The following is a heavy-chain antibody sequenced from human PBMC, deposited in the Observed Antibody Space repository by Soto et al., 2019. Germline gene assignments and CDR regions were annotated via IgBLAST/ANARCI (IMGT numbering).Heavy chain of an antibody. Sequence: GGSLRLSCVASGFKFSSYALTWVRQAPGKGLEWVSSISSSSSYIYYADSVKGRFTISRDNAKNSLYLQMNSLRAEDTAVYYCARHPAPDYWGQGTLVTVS. CDR2: ISSSSSYI. CDR1: GFKFSSYA. CDR3: ARHPAPDY. V-gene: IGHV3-21*01. J-gene: IGHJ4*02.